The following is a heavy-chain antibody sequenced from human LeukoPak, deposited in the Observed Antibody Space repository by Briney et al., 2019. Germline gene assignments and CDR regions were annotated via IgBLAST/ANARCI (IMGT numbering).Heavy chain of an antibody. J-gene: IGHJ6*03. CDR1: GGSISSYY. Sequence: SETLSLTCTVSGGSISSYYWSWIRQPAGKGLEWIGRIYTSGSTNYNPSLKSRVTMSVDTSKNQFSLKLSSVTAADTAVYYCARVILAPYYYYYMDVWGKGTTVTVSS. CDR2: IYTSGST. D-gene: IGHD2-15*01. V-gene: IGHV4-4*07. CDR3: ARVILAPYYYYYMDV.